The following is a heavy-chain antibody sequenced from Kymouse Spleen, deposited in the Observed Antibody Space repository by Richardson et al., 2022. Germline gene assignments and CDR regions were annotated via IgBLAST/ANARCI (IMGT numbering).Heavy chain of an antibody. J-gene: IGHJ3*02. CDR3: AKASTSVDAFDI. CDR2: ISWNSGSI. Sequence: EVQLVESGGGLVQPGRSLRLSCAASGFTFDDYAMHWVRQAPGKGLEWVSGISWNSGSIGYADSVKGRFTISRDNAKNSLYLQMNSLRAEDTALYYCAKASTSVDAFDIWGQGTMVTVSS. CDR1: GFTFDDYA. D-gene: IGHD3-16*02,IGHD4-17*01,IGHD4-23*01. V-gene: IGHV3-9*01.